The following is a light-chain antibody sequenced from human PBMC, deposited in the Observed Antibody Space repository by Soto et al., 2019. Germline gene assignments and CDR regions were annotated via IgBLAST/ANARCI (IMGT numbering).Light chain of an antibody. V-gene: IGKV3-20*01. CDR3: QQYGSSGT. Sequence: EMVLTQSPGTLSVSPGERATLSCRASQSVSGNLAWYQQKPGQSPRLLIYGASTRAPGAPARFSGSGSGTDFTLSISRLEPEDFAVYYCQQYGSSGTFGQGTKVDI. J-gene: IGKJ1*01. CDR2: GAS. CDR1: QSVSGN.